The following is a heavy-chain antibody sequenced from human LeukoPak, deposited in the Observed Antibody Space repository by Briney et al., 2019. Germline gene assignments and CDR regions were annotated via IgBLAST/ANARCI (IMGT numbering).Heavy chain of an antibody. CDR2: ITHSGST. CDR3: ARGTGGSYLL. CDR1: GGSFTDNY. Sequence: SETLSLTCAVYGGSFTDNYWTWIRQSPGKGLEWIGEITHSGSTNHNPSLQSRVTLFVDTAKKQFSLKLSSVTAADTAVYYCARGTGGSYLLWGQGTLVTVSS. D-gene: IGHD1-26*01. J-gene: IGHJ4*02. V-gene: IGHV4-34*01.